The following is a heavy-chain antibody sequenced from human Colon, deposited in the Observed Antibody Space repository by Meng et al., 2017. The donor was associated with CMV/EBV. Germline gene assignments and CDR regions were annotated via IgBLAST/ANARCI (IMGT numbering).Heavy chain of an antibody. V-gene: IGHV3-30*03. CDR3: ARKAGDDPGPHYFDH. Sequence: SGFTFRSFGMHWFRQTPGKGLQGVAVVSVDGTYKYYEESVKGRFTISRDNADNTVYLQMNSLKPEDTAVYYCARKAGDDPGPHYFDHWGQGALVTVSS. CDR1: GFTFRSFG. CDR2: VSVDGTYK. J-gene: IGHJ4*02. D-gene: IGHD5-24*01.